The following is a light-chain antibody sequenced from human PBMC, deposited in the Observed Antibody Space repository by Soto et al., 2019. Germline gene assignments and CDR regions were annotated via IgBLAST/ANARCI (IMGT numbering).Light chain of an antibody. CDR2: WAS. Sequence: DIVMAQSPESLAVSLGGRATINCKSSQSGLYGSNNNNYIAWYQQKPGQPPQLLLYWASTRESGVPDRFSGSGSGTEFTLTISSLQAEDVAVYYRLQYYSTPWTFGQGTKVELK. CDR3: LQYYSTPWT. CDR1: QSGLYGSNNNNY. V-gene: IGKV4-1*01. J-gene: IGKJ1*01.